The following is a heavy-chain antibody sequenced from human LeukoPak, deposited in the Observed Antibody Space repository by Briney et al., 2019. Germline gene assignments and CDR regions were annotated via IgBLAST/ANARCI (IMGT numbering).Heavy chain of an antibody. J-gene: IGHJ4*02. V-gene: IGHV1-18*01. CDR2: ISGYDGNI. Sequence: ASVKVSCKASGYTFSNYGMTWVRQAPGQGLEWLGWISGYDGNINYAQKFEDRVTLSTDTSTSTAYMDLTNLRSDDTAVYYCARRWELDFWGQGTLVTVSS. CDR3: ARRWELDF. CDR1: GYTFSNYG. D-gene: IGHD1-26*01.